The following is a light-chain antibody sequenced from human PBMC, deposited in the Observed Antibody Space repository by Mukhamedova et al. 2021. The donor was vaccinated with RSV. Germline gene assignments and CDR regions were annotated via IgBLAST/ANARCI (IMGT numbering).Light chain of an antibody. CDR3: LHDYTFPFS. V-gene: IGKV1-6*01. J-gene: IGKJ3*01. Sequence: WYQRRVHGRAPKLPIYGASNLYSGVPSRFSGSGSGTDFTLTVSSLQPDDSATYYCLHDYTFPFSFGPGTKVHI. CDR2: GAS.